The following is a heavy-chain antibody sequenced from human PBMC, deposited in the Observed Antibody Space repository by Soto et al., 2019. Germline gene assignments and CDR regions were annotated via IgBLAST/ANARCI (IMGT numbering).Heavy chain of an antibody. Sequence: ASVKVACKASGYTFTGYYMHWVRQAPGQGLEWMGWINPNSGGTNYAQKFQGWVTMTRDTSISTAYMELSRLRSDDTAVYYCARVRDSGYDYDFDYWGQGTLVTVSS. CDR2: INPNSGGT. CDR3: ARVRDSGYDYDFDY. D-gene: IGHD5-12*01. J-gene: IGHJ4*02. CDR1: GYTFTGYY. V-gene: IGHV1-2*04.